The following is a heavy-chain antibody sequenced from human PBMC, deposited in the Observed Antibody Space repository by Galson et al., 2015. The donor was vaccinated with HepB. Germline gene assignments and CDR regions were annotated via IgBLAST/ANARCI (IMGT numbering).Heavy chain of an antibody. V-gene: IGHV3-23*01. Sequence: SLRLSCAASGFTFSSYAMSWVRHAPGKGLEWVSVISGSGGSTYDADSVKGRFTISRDHSKNTLYLQMNSLRAEDTAVYYCAKDLEGSRSRHYFDYWGQGTLVTVSS. CDR3: AKDLEGSRSRHYFDY. CDR2: ISGSGGST. CDR1: GFTFSSYA. J-gene: IGHJ4*02. D-gene: IGHD6-13*01.